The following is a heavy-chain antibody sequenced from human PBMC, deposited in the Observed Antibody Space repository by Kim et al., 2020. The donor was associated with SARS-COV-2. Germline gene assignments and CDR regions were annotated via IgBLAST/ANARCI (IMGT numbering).Heavy chain of an antibody. V-gene: IGHV4-39*01. Sequence: SRVTISLETSKNQFSLKLSSVTAADTAVYYCARLSFGSSGYYYGGFDYWGQGTLVSVSS. J-gene: IGHJ4*02. D-gene: IGHD3-22*01. CDR3: ARLSFGSSGYYYGGFDY.